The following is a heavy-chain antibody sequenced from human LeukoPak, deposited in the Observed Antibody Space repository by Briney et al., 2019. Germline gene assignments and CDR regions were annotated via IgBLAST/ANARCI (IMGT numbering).Heavy chain of an antibody. D-gene: IGHD5-24*01. Sequence: PSQTLSLTCTVSGGSISSGGYYWSWIRQHPGKGLEWIGYIYYSGITYYNPSLKSRVTISVDTSKNQFSLKLSSVTAADTAVYYCARFEWLQPIDYWGQGTLVTVSS. J-gene: IGHJ4*02. CDR1: GGSISSGGYY. V-gene: IGHV4-31*03. CDR2: IYYSGIT. CDR3: ARFEWLQPIDY.